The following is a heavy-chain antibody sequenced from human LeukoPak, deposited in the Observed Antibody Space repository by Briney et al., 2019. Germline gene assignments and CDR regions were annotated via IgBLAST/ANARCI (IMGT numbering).Heavy chain of an antibody. V-gene: IGHV3-21*01. D-gene: IGHD6-13*01. CDR3: ARGAIAAAGKAYLDY. J-gene: IGHJ4*02. Sequence: GGSLRLSCAASGSTFSSYSMNWVRQAPGKGLEWVSSISSSSSYIYYADSVKGRFTISRDNAKNSLYLQMNSLRAEDTAVYYCARGAIAAAGKAYLDYWGQGTLVTVSS. CDR1: GSTFSSYS. CDR2: ISSSSSYI.